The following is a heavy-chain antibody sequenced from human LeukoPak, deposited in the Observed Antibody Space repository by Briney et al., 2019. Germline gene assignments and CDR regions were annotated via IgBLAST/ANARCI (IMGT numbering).Heavy chain of an antibody. D-gene: IGHD2-15*01. J-gene: IGHJ4*02. Sequence: SVKVSCKASGGSFSSYAISWVRQAPGQELEWMGGIIPIFGTANYAQKFQGRVTITADESTSTAYMELSSLRSEDTAVYYCARDRLYCSGGSCYFDYWGQGTLVTVSS. CDR1: GGSFSSYA. V-gene: IGHV1-69*13. CDR3: ARDRLYCSGGSCYFDY. CDR2: IIPIFGTA.